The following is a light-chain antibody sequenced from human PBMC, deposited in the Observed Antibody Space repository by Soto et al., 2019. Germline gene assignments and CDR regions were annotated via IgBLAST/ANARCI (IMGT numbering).Light chain of an antibody. CDR3: QQSYSTPLT. J-gene: IGKJ4*01. V-gene: IGKV1-39*01. CDR2: AAS. Sequence: DIQMTQSPSSLSASVGDRVTITCRASQSISSYLNWYQQKPGKAPKLLIYAASSLQCGVPSRFSGSGSGTDFTLTISSLQPEDFANYYCQQSYSTPLTFGGGTKVELK. CDR1: QSISSY.